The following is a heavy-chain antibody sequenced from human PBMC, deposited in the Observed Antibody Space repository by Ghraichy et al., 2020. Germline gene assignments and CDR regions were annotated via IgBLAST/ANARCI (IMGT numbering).Heavy chain of an antibody. CDR3: AKDRGGSNPNNWFDP. CDR2: ISYDGSNE. CDR1: GFTFSTYG. Sequence: LSLTCAASGFTFSTYGMHWVRQAPGKGLEWVAVISYDGSNEYYADSVKGRFTISRDNSKNTLYLQMNSLRAEDTAMCFCAKDRGGSNPNNWFDPWGQGTLVTVSS. J-gene: IGHJ5*02. V-gene: IGHV3-30*18. D-gene: IGHD1-26*01.